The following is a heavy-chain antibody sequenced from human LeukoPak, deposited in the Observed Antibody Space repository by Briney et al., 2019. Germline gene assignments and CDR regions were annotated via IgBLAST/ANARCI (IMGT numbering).Heavy chain of an antibody. CDR2: ISSSGNII. CDR1: GFTFSDYF. D-gene: IGHD1-7*01. CDR3: ARDRTNWSYGFRGDY. V-gene: IGHV3-11*04. Sequence: GGSLRLSCAASGFTFSDYFMSWIRQAPGKGLEWISYISSSGNIIYYADSVKGRFTISRDNAKNSLYLQTNSLRAEDTAVYYCARDRTNWSYGFRGDYWGQGTLVTVSS. J-gene: IGHJ4*02.